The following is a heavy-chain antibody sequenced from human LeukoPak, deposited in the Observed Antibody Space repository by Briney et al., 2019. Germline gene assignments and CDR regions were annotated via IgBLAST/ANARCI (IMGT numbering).Heavy chain of an antibody. J-gene: IGHJ4*02. D-gene: IGHD3-3*01. CDR2: INPNSGDT. Sequence: GASVKVSCKASGVTFSRLVVSWVRQAPGQGLEWMGWINPNSGDTNYAQRFQGWVTMTTDTSINTAYLQLDSLKSDDTAFYYCARLSGSTTWDGDEVDYWGQGTLVTVSS. CDR3: ARLSGSTTWDGDEVDY. CDR1: GVTFSRLV. V-gene: IGHV1-2*04.